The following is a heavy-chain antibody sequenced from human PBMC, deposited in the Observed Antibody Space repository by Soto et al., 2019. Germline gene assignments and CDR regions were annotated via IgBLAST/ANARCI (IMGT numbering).Heavy chain of an antibody. V-gene: IGHV4-31*03. CDR1: GGSISSGGYY. CDR3: ARYCSGGNCYSYYFDY. J-gene: IGHJ4*02. D-gene: IGHD2-15*01. Sequence: SETLSLTCTVSGGSISSGGYYWSWIRQHPGKGLEWIGYIYYSGSTYYNPSLKSRVIISVDTPKNQFSLKLSSVTAADTAVYYCARYCSGGNCYSYYFDYWGLGTLVTVSS. CDR2: IYYSGST.